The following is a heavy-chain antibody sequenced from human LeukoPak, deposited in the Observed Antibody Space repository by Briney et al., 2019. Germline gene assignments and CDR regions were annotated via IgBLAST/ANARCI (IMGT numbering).Heavy chain of an antibody. J-gene: IGHJ6*04. D-gene: IGHD3-10*02. CDR3: AELGITMIGGV. Sequence: GGSLRLSCEVSGFTFDDYGMSWVHQAPGNGLEWVSYISSSGSTIYYADSVKGRFTISRDNAKNSLYLQMNSLRAEDTAVYYCAELGITMIGGVWGKGTTVTISS. V-gene: IGHV3-48*03. CDR1: GFTFDDYG. CDR2: ISSSGSTI.